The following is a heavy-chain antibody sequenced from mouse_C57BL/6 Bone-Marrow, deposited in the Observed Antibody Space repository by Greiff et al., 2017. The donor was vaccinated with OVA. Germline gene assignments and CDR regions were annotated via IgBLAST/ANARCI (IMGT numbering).Heavy chain of an antibody. V-gene: IGHV1-5*01. CDR1: GYTFTSYW. CDR2: IYPGNSDT. CDR3: TICWDWFAY. J-gene: IGHJ3*01. D-gene: IGHD4-1*01. Sequence: EVQLQQSGTVLARPGASVKLSCKTSGYTFTSYWMHWVKQRPGQGLEWIGAIYPGNSDTSYNQKFKGKATLTAVTSSSTAYMELRSLTDEDSAVYSSTICWDWFAYWGQGTLVTVSA.